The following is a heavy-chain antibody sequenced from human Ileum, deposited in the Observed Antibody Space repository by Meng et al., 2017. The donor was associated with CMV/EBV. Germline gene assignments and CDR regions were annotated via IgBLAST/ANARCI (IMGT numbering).Heavy chain of an antibody. CDR3: AREGYTPPTRSGYTH. CDR1: GFTVSSNY. Sequence: GGSLRRSCAASGFTVSSNYMTWVRQAPERGLEWVSVIYTDGTTYYADSVRGRFTVSRDNSKNTLYLQMNSLRPEDTALYFCAREGYTPPTRSGYTHWGQGPLVTVSS. CDR2: IYTDGTT. V-gene: IGHV3-66*02. J-gene: IGHJ4*02. D-gene: IGHD3-3*01.